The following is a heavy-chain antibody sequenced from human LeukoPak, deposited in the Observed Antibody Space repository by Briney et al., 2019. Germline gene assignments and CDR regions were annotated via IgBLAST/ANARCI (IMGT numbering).Heavy chain of an antibody. Sequence: SDTLSLTCTVSGVSISSVGYYWSWIRQHPGKGLEWIGYIYYSGSTYYNPSLKSRVTISVDTSKNQFSLKLSSVTAADTAVYYCAPVGATTYYYGMDVWGQGTTVTVSS. CDR1: GVSISSVGYY. CDR3: APVGATTYYYGMDV. D-gene: IGHD1-26*01. CDR2: IYYSGST. J-gene: IGHJ6*02. V-gene: IGHV4-31*03.